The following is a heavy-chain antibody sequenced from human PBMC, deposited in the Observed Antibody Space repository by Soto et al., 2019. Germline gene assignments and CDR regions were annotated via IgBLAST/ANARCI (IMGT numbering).Heavy chain of an antibody. Sequence: SETLSLTCTVSGDSISSYYWSWIRQPPGKGLEWVGYISYTGSTIYNPSLESRATISLDTSKNQVSLSLNSVTVADTAVYYCARGDGPYDILTGYYYYYGMDVWGQGTTVTVSS. J-gene: IGHJ6*02. CDR3: ARGDGPYDILTGYYYYYGMDV. CDR1: GDSISSYY. D-gene: IGHD3-9*01. CDR2: ISYTGST. V-gene: IGHV4-59*13.